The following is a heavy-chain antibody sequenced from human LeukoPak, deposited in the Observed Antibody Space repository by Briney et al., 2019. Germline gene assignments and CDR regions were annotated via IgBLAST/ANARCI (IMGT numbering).Heavy chain of an antibody. J-gene: IGHJ3*02. CDR3: ARERTVVVPAANGYAFDI. D-gene: IGHD2-2*01. CDR2: ISSSGSTI. V-gene: IGHV3-11*04. Sequence: GGSLRLSCAASGFTFSDYYMSWIRQAPGKGLEWVSYISSSGSTIYYADSVKGRFTISRDNAKNSLYLQMNSLRAEDTAVYYCARERTVVVPAANGYAFDIWGQGTMVTVSS. CDR1: GFTFSDYY.